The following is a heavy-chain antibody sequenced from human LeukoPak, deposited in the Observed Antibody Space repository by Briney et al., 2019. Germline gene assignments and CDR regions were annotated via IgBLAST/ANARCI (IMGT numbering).Heavy chain of an antibody. D-gene: IGHD5-12*01. V-gene: IGHV4-30-4*07. CDR1: GGSISSGGYS. Sequence: PSETLSLTCAVSGGSISSGGYSWSWIRQPPGKGLEWIGYIYYSGSTYYNPPLKSRVTISVDTSKNQFSLKLSSVTAADTAVYYCARAWVATDYYMDVWGKGTTVTVSS. J-gene: IGHJ6*03. CDR2: IYYSGST. CDR3: ARAWVATDYYMDV.